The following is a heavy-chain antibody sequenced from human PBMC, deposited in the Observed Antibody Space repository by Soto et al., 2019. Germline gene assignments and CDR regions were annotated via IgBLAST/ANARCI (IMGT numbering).Heavy chain of an antibody. J-gene: IGHJ4*02. V-gene: IGHV3-23*01. CDR2: ISPPGGTT. D-gene: IGHD5-18*01. CDR1: GSTFSSFS. Sequence: PGGSLRLSCVASGSTFSSFSMSWGRQAPGKGLEWVSTISPPGGTTFYADSARGRFTISRDNSKNTLYLELNSLRAEDTAIYYCAKDLTPIQLWPSSFDFWGQGTLVTVSS. CDR3: AKDLTPIQLWPSSFDF.